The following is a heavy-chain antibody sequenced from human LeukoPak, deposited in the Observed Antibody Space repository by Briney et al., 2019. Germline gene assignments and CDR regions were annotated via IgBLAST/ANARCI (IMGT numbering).Heavy chain of an antibody. Sequence: PGGSLRLSCAASGFTVSSNWMSWVRQAPGKGLEWVANVNQDESQKYYVDSVKGRFTISRDNSKNTLYLQMNSLRAEDTAVYYCAKDSSTEGNYVPFDYWGQGTLVTVSS. CDR1: GFTVSSNW. CDR2: VNQDESQK. D-gene: IGHD2-2*01. J-gene: IGHJ4*02. CDR3: AKDSSTEGNYVPFDY. V-gene: IGHV3-7*03.